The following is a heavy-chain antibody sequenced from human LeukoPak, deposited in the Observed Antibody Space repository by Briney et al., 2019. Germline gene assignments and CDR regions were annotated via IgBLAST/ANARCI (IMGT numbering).Heavy chain of an antibody. CDR3: ARQPSSMTTVTG. D-gene: IGHD4-11*01. J-gene: IGHJ4*02. V-gene: IGHV4-39*01. Sequence: SETLSLTCTVSGGSISSSGYYWGWIRQPPGKGLERIGSIYYSGTTYYNPSLKSRVTISVDTSKNQFSLKLSSVTAADTAVYYCARQPSSMTTVTGWGQGTLVTVSS. CDR1: GGSISSSGYY. CDR2: IYYSGTT.